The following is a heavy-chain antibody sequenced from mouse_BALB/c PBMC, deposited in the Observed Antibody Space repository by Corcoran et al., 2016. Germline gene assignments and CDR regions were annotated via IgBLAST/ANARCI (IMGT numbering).Heavy chain of an antibody. CDR1: GFNLTDTY. CDR3: ARCDWYFFV. V-gene: IGHV14-3*02. Sequence: EVQLQQSGAELVQPGASVQLSCTASGFNLTDTYMHWVKQRPEQGLEWSGRIDPANGKTKYDPKFQGKATITADTSSNTADLQLSSLTSEDTAAYYCARCDWYFFVCGAGTTVTVSS. J-gene: IGHJ1*01. CDR2: IDPANGKT.